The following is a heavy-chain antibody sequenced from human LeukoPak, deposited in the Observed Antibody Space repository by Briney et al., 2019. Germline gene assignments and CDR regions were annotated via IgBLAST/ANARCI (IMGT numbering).Heavy chain of an antibody. Sequence: ASVKVSCKASGYTFTYYYVHWVRQAPGQGLEWLGIINPSGGDTKYAQKFQGRVTLTRDKSTSTVYMELRSLTSDDTAVYYCARTYCAEHCSIRYFDYWGQGTLVTVSS. J-gene: IGHJ4*02. CDR1: GYTFTYYY. CDR2: INPSGGDT. V-gene: IGHV1-46*01. CDR3: ARTYCAEHCSIRYFDY. D-gene: IGHD2-21*01.